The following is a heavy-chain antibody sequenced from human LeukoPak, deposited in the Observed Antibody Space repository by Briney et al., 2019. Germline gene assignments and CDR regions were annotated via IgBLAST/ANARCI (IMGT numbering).Heavy chain of an antibody. D-gene: IGHD3-16*01. CDR2: IFHSGNT. CDR3: ARDLGYYYGLDI. V-gene: IGHV4-4*02. J-gene: IGHJ6*02. Sequence: PSGTLSLTCDVSGGSRINAGWWSWVRQPPGKGLEWIGGIFHSGNTKYNPSLESRVTISVDKSNHQFTLEMKSVTAADTAIYYCARDLGYYYGLDIWSRGTTVTVSS. CDR1: GGSRINAGW.